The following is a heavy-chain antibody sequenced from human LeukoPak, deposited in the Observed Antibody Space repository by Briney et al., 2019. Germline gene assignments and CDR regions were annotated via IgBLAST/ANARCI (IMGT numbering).Heavy chain of an antibody. J-gene: IGHJ4*02. CDR3: AREGVGRDGYSLFDY. D-gene: IGHD5-24*01. Sequence: ASVKVSCKASGYTFTSYYMHWVRQAPGQGLEWMGIINPSGGSTSYAQKFQGRVTMTRDTSTSTVYMELSSLRSEDTAVYYCAREGVGRDGYSLFDYWGQGTLVTVSS. CDR1: GYTFTSYY. CDR2: INPSGGST. V-gene: IGHV1-46*01.